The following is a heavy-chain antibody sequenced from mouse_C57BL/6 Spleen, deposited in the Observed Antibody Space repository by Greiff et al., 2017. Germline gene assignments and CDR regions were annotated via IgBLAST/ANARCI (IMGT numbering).Heavy chain of an antibody. J-gene: IGHJ2*01. CDR1: GYTFTDYE. V-gene: IGHV1-15*01. CDR2: IDPETGGT. CDR3: TNRRYYFDY. Sequence: VQRVESGAELVRPGASVTLSCKASGYTFTDYEMHWVKQTPVHGLEWIGAIDPETGGTAYNQKFKGKAILTADKSSSTAYMELRSLTSEDSAVYYCTNRRYYFDYWGQGTTLTVSS.